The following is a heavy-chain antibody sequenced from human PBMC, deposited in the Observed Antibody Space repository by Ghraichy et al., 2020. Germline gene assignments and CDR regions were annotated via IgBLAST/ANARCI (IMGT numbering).Heavy chain of an antibody. D-gene: IGHD6-19*01. CDR3: ARDIAVGAFDI. Sequence: ASVKVSCKAAGYTFTSYGISWVRQAPGQGLKWMGWISAYNGNTNYAQKLQGRVTMTTDTSTSTAYMELRSLISDDTAVYYCARDIAVGAFDIWGQGTMVTVSP. J-gene: IGHJ3*02. CDR1: GYTFTSYG. CDR2: ISAYNGNT. V-gene: IGHV1-18*01.